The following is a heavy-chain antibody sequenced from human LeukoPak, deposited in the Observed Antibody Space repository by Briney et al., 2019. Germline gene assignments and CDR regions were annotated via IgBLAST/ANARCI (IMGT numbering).Heavy chain of an antibody. J-gene: IGHJ3*02. CDR3: AREGRLTGDAFDI. V-gene: IGHV3-48*03. D-gene: IGHD7-27*01. CDR1: GFTFSSYE. Sequence: GGSLRLSCVASGFTFSSYEMNWVRQAPGKGLEWVSYITGSGSTIYYADPVKGRFTISRDNAKNSLYLQMNSLRAEDTAVYYCAREGRLTGDAFDIWGQGTMVTVSS. CDR2: ITGSGSTI.